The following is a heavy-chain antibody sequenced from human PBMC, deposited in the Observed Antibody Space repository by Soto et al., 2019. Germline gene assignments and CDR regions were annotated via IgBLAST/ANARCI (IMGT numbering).Heavy chain of an antibody. Sequence: GSLIRSCATSGVTFSGNGMHWVRQAPGKGLEWVAVIWYDGNKKYYGDSVRGRFTISRDNSKNTLYLEMNSLRAEDTAVYYCVVDTSGLLDYWGQGTQVTVSS. CDR2: IWYDGNKK. CDR1: GVTFSGNG. J-gene: IGHJ4*02. V-gene: IGHV3-33*03. D-gene: IGHD3-22*01. CDR3: VVDTSGLLDY.